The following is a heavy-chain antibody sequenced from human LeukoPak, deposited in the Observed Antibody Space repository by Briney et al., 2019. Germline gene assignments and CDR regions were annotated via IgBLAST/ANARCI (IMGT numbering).Heavy chain of an antibody. Sequence: GGSLRLSCAASGFTFSSYAMHWVRQAPGKGLEWVAVISYDGSNKYYADSVKGRFTISRDNSKNTLYLQMNSLRAEDTAVYYCARVVVPAAISWWFDPWSQGTLVTVSS. CDR1: GFTFSSYA. D-gene: IGHD2-2*02. CDR2: ISYDGSNK. J-gene: IGHJ5*02. CDR3: ARVVVPAAISWWFDP. V-gene: IGHV3-30*01.